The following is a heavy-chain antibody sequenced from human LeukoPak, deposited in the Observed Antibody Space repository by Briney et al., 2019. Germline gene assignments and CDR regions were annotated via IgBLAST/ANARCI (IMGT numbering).Heavy chain of an antibody. CDR1: GYTFTDYY. CDR3: ARSWTKTNYHYMDV. J-gene: IGHJ6*03. Sequence: VVSVKVSCKASGYTFTDYYIHWVRQAPGQGLEWMGRINPKSGGTNYAQKFQGRVTMTRDTSIATAYMELNNLRSDDTAAFYCARSWTKTNYHYMDVWAKGTTVTVS. D-gene: IGHD1-14*01. V-gene: IGHV1-2*06. CDR2: INPKSGGT.